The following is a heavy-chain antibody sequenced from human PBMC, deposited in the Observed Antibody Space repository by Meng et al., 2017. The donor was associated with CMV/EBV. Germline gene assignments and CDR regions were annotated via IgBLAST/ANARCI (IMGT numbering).Heavy chain of an antibody. Sequence: VQREWSGPRPVKPSQTLSLTCTVPGGASSSYYWSWIRQPAGKGLEWIGRIYTSGSTNYNPSLKSRVTMSVDTSKNQFSLKLSSVTAADTAVYYCARDLMNCSSTSCANWFDPWGQGTLVTVSS. CDR1: GGASSSYY. CDR2: IYTSGST. J-gene: IGHJ5*02. D-gene: IGHD2-2*01. V-gene: IGHV4-4*07. CDR3: ARDLMNCSSTSCANWFDP.